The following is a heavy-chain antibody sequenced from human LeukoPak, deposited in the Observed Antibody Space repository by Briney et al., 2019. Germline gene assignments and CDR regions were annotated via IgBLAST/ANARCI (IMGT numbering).Heavy chain of an antibody. CDR3: ARDRAHCSSTSCYPYYFDY. CDR1: GYTFTSYG. V-gene: IGHV1-18*01. CDR2: ISAYNGNT. J-gene: IGHJ4*02. Sequence: EASVKVSCKASGYTFTSYGISWVRQAPGQGLEWMGWISAYNGNTNYAQKLQGRVTMTTDTSTSTAYMELRSLRSDDTAVNYCARDRAHCSSTSCYPYYFDYWGQGTLVTVSS. D-gene: IGHD2-2*01.